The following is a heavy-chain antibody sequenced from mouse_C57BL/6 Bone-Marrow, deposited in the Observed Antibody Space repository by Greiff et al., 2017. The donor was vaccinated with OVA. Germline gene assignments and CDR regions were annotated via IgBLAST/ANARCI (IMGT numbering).Heavy chain of an antibody. V-gene: IGHV1-82*01. CDR1: GYAFSSSW. J-gene: IGHJ4*01. Sequence: VQLQQSGPELVKPGASVKISCKASGYAFSSSWMNWVKQRPGKGLEWIGRSYPGDGDTNYNGKFKGKATLTADKSSSTAYMQLSSLTSEDSAVYFCARRGGDYWGQGTSVTVSS. CDR2: SYPGDGDT. CDR3: ARRGGDY.